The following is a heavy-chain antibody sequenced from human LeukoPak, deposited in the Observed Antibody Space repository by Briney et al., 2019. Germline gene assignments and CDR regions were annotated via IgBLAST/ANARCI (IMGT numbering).Heavy chain of an antibody. Sequence: GGSLRLSCAASGFTFSNAWMNWVGQAPGKGLEWVGRIKSKTDGGTTHYAAPVKGRFTISRDDSKNTLYLQMNSLKTEDTAVYYCSLGSYDILTGYPGSYWGQGTLVIVSS. J-gene: IGHJ4*02. V-gene: IGHV3-15*01. CDR1: GFTFSNAW. CDR2: IKSKTDGGTT. CDR3: SLGSYDILTGYPGSY. D-gene: IGHD3-9*01.